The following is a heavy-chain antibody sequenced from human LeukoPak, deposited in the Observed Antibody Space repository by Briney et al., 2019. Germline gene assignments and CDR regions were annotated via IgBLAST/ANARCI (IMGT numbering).Heavy chain of an antibody. CDR3: AKERQAGGKYFDY. J-gene: IGHJ4*02. Sequence: GSLRLSCAASGFTFSSYGMHWVRQAPGKGLEWVAFIRYDGSNKYYADSVKGRFTISRGNSKNTLYLQMNSLRAEDTAVYYCAKERQAGGKYFDYWGQGTLVTVSS. CDR2: IRYDGSNK. V-gene: IGHV3-30*02. CDR1: GFTFSSYG. D-gene: IGHD3-16*01.